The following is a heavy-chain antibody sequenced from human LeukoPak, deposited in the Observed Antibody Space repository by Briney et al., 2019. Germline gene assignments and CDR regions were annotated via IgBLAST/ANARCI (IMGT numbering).Heavy chain of an antibody. CDR3: ARDPASGSPEFDY. CDR1: GFTFSSYS. CDR2: ISSSSSYI. Sequence: GGSLRLSCAASGFTFSSYSMNWVRQAPGKGLEWVSSISSSSSYIYCADSVKGRFTISRDNAKNSLYLQMNSLRAEDTAVYYCARDPASGSPEFDYWGQETLVTVSS. V-gene: IGHV3-21*01. D-gene: IGHD5-12*01. J-gene: IGHJ4*02.